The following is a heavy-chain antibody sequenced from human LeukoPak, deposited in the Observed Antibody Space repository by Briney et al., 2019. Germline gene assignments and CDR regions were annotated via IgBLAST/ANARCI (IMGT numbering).Heavy chain of an antibody. CDR3: ARPYYYDSRIDP. V-gene: IGHV4-30-4*01. J-gene: IGHJ5*02. CDR1: GVSISSGDYY. D-gene: IGHD3-22*01. Sequence: SQTLSLTCTVSGVSISSGDYYWSWIRQSPGKGLEWIGYTYYSGSTYYNPSPKSRVTISVDTSKNQFSLKLSSVTAADTAVYYCARPYYYDSRIDPWGQGTRVTVPS. CDR2: TYYSGST.